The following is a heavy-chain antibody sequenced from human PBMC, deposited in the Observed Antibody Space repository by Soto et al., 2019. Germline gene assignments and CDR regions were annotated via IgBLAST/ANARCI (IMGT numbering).Heavy chain of an antibody. Sequence: GESLKLSCKGSGYSFTSYWISWVRQMPGKGLEWMGRIDPSDSYTNYSPAFQGHVTISADKSISTAYLQWSSLKASDTAMYYCARQSGGYYLNGLDIWGQGTMVTVSS. CDR2: IDPSDSYT. CDR1: GYSFTSYW. V-gene: IGHV5-10-1*01. D-gene: IGHD3-22*01. CDR3: ARQSGGYYLNGLDI. J-gene: IGHJ3*02.